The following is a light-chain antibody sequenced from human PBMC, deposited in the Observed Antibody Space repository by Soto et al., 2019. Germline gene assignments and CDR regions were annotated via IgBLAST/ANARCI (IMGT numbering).Light chain of an antibody. CDR3: CSYTSSSIRV. CDR1: SSDVGGYNH. Sequence: QSALTQPASVSGSPGQSITISCTGTSSDVGGYNHVSWYQQHPCKAPKLIIYEVRNRPSGVSNRLSGSKSGNTASLTISGLQADDEADYYCCSYTSSSIRVFGGGTKLTVL. V-gene: IGLV2-14*01. J-gene: IGLJ3*02. CDR2: EVR.